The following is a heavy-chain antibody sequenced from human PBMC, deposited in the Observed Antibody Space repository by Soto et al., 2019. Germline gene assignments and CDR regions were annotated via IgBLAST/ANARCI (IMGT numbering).Heavy chain of an antibody. D-gene: IGHD1-7*01. J-gene: IGHJ6*03. CDR3: ARVPSTRDIWSYGVGGRYYYYYMDV. Sequence: EVQLVESGGGLVQPGGSLRLSCEASGFTFSSYCMTWVRQAPGKGLEWVAHIKQDGSERYYVDSVKGRFTISRDNAKNPLYLQTNSLRAEDTAVYYCARVPSTRDIWSYGVGGRYYYYYMDVWGKGNTVTVSS. CDR1: GFTFSSYC. V-gene: IGHV3-7*04. CDR2: IKQDGSER.